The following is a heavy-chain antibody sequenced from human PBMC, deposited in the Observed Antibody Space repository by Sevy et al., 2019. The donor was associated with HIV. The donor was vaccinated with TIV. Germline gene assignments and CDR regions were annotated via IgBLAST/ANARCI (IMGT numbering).Heavy chain of an antibody. CDR2: IKEDGSDK. J-gene: IGHJ2*01. V-gene: IGHV3-7*01. Sequence: GGSLRLSCAASGFTFSSYWMNWVRQAPGKGLEWVANIKEDGSDKYLVDSVKGRFSISRDNAKNSIYLQMNSLRVEDTAVYYCTRDYLDLWGRGTLVTVSS. CDR3: TRDYLDL. CDR1: GFTFSSYW.